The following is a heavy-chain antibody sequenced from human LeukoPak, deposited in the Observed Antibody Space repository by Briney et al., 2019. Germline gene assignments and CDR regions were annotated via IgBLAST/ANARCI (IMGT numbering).Heavy chain of an antibody. J-gene: IGHJ3*02. CDR2: ILVYGDT. CDR1: GCVFSNYD. CDR3: IRDRLGERTFEI. Sequence: GGSLRLSCAGSGCVFSNYDMHWVRQSTRKGLEGVAHILVYGDTQYPDSVKGRFPISRENAKRSVFLKMKNLRAGDTAVYYCIRDRLGERTFEIWGQGTMVSVSS. V-gene: IGHV3-13*01. D-gene: IGHD3-10*01.